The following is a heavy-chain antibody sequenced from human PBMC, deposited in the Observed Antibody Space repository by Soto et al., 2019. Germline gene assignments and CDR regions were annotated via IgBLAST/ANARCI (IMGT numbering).Heavy chain of an antibody. J-gene: IGHJ3*02. V-gene: IGHV4-34*01. D-gene: IGHD7-27*01. CDR1: GGSFSGYY. CDR2: INHSGST. CDR3: ARVWGPVHHDAFDI. Sequence: QVQLQQWGAGLLKPSETLSLTCAVYGGSFSGYYWSWIRQPPGKGLEWIGEINHSGSTNYNPSLKGRVTISVDTSKNQFSLKLSSVTAADTAVYYCARVWGPVHHDAFDIWGQGTMVTVSS.